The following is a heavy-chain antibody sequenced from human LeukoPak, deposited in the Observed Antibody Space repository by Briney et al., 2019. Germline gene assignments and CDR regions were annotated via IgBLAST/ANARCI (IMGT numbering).Heavy chain of an antibody. J-gene: IGHJ6*02. CDR3: ARVMGGYYRGRRFYYGMDV. D-gene: IGHD3-3*01. CDR1: GFTFSSYW. Sequence: PGGSLRLSCAASGFTFSSYWMHWVRQAPGKGLVWVSRINSDGSSTSYADSVKGRFTISRDNAKNTLYLQLGSLRAEDMAVYYCARVMGGYYRGRRFYYGMDVWGQGTTVTVSS. CDR2: INSDGSST. V-gene: IGHV3-74*01.